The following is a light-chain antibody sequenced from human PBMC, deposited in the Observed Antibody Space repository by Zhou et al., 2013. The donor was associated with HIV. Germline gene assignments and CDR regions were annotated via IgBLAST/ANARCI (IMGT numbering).Light chain of an antibody. J-gene: IGKJ2*01. CDR3: QQYNSYST. CDR2: DAS. CDR1: QRISSA. V-gene: IGKV1-13*02. Sequence: AIHLTQSPSSLSASVGDGVTITCRASQRISSALAWYQHKPGKAPKLLIYDASSLESGVPSRFSGSGSGTDFTLTISSLQPEDFATYYCQQYNSYSTFGQGTKLEIK.